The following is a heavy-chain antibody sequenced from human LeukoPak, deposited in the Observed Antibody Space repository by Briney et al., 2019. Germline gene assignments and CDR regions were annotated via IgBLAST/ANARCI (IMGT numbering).Heavy chain of an antibody. D-gene: IGHD6-13*01. Sequence: GGSLRLSCAASGFTFSSYAMSWVRQAPGKGLEWVAVISYDGSNKYYADSVKGRFTISRDNSKNTLYLQMNTLRADDTAVYFCASAAGPFDHWGQGTLVTVSS. CDR2: ISYDGSNK. J-gene: IGHJ4*02. CDR1: GFTFSSYA. CDR3: ASAAGPFDH. V-gene: IGHV3-30*03.